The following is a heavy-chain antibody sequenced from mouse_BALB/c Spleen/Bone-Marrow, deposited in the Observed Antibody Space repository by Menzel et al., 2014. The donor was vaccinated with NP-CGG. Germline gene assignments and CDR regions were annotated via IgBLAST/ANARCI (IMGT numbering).Heavy chain of an antibody. V-gene: IGHV1-80*01. Sequence: QVQLKESGAELVRPGSSVKISCKASGYAFSSYWMNWVKQRPGQGLEWIGQVYPGDGDTNYNGKFKGKATLTADKSSSTAYMQLSSLTSEDSAVYFCARRGPGFDYWGQGTTLTVSP. CDR1: GYAFSSYW. D-gene: IGHD3-3*01. CDR3: ARRGPGFDY. J-gene: IGHJ2*01. CDR2: VYPGDGDT.